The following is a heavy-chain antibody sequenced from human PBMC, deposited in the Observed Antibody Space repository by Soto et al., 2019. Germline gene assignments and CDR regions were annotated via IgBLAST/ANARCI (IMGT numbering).Heavy chain of an antibody. D-gene: IGHD6-13*01. CDR3: ARGGSSWHY. J-gene: IGHJ4*02. CDR2: IYSDGTT. Sequence: GGSLRLSCAASGFTVTTTHMTWVRQAPGKGLEWVSAIYSDGTTYFAHSVQDRFSISRDISKNTLSLQMNSLRVEDTAEYYCARGGSSWHYWGQGTLVTVSS. V-gene: IGHV3-66*01. CDR1: GFTVTTTH.